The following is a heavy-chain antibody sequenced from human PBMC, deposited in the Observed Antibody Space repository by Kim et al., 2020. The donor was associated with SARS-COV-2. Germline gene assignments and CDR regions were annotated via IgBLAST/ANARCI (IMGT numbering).Heavy chain of an antibody. Sequence: GGSLRLSCAASGFTFSSYGMHWVRQAPGKGLEWVAVISYDGSNKYYADSVKGRFTISRDNSKNTLYLQMNSLRAEDTAVYYCASNRNYYGSGSYILDYWGHGTLVTVSS. CDR2: ISYDGSNK. D-gene: IGHD3-10*01. CDR1: GFTFSSYG. J-gene: IGHJ4*01. V-gene: IGHV3-30*03. CDR3: ASNRNYYGSGSYILDY.